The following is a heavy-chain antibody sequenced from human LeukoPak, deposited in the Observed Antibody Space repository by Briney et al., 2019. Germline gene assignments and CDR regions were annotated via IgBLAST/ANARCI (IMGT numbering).Heavy chain of an antibody. J-gene: IGHJ4*02. V-gene: IGHV1-46*01. D-gene: IGHD3-10*01. Sequence: ASVKVSCKASGYTFRSYYMSWVRQAPGQGLEWMEIINPSGGSTTYTEKFQGRVTMTRDTSTRTVYMELSSLKSEDTAVYYCARGGGYGSGPYWGQGTLVTVSS. CDR1: GYTFRSYY. CDR3: ARGGGYGSGPY. CDR2: INPSGGST.